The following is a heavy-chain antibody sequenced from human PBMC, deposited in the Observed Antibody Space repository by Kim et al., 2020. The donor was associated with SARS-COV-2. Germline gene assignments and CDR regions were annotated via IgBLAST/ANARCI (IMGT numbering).Heavy chain of an antibody. J-gene: IGHJ6*01. CDR2: IYSGGSST. D-gene: IGHD3-10*01. CDR1: GFTFSSYA. CDR3: AKMFRPLLWFGELSIGM. V-gene: IGHV3-23*03. Sequence: GGSLRLSCAASGFTFSSYAMSWVRQAPGKGLEWVSVIYSGGSSTYYADSVKGRFTISRDNSKNTLYLLMNSMSAEDTAVYYCAKMFRPLLWFGELSIGM.